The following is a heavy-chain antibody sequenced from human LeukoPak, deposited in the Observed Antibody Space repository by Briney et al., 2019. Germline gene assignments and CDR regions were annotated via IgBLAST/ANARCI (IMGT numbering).Heavy chain of an antibody. CDR1: GGSISSSSYY. Sequence: SETLSLTCTVPGGSISSSSYYWGWIRQPPGKGLEGIGSIYYSGSTYYNPSLKSRVTISVDTSKNQFSLKLSSVTAADTAVYYCARSVVYYYDSSGYYEAFDIWGQGTMVTVSS. D-gene: IGHD3-22*01. CDR2: IYYSGST. V-gene: IGHV4-39*07. J-gene: IGHJ3*02. CDR3: ARSVVYYYDSSGYYEAFDI.